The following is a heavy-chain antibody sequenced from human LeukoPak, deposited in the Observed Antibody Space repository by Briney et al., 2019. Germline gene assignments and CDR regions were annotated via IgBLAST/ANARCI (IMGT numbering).Heavy chain of an antibody. CDR2: ISGSGGST. Sequence: GGSLRLSCAASGFTFSSYAMSWVRQAPGKGLEWVSAISGSGGSTYYADSVKGRFTISRDNSKNTLYLQMNSLRAEDTAVYYCAKVGGYCSSTSCPYFDYWGREPWSPSPQ. V-gene: IGHV3-23*01. CDR1: GFTFSSYA. J-gene: IGHJ4*02. CDR3: AKVGGYCSSTSCPYFDY. D-gene: IGHD2-2*01.